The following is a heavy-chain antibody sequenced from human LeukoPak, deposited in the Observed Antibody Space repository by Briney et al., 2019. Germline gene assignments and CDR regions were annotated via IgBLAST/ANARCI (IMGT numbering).Heavy chain of an antibody. CDR1: GFTFRSYC. J-gene: IGHJ4*02. Sequence: PGGSLRLSCEASGFTFRSYCMSWVRQAPGKGLEWVANIKQDGSEKYYVDTVKGRFTISRDNAKKSLYLQMNSLRAEDTAVYYCARDGLPFDYWGQGTLVTVSS. CDR2: IKQDGSEK. V-gene: IGHV3-7*03. CDR3: ARDGLPFDY.